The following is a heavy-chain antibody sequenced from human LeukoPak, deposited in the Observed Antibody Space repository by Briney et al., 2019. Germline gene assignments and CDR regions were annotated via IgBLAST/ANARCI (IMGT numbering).Heavy chain of an antibody. J-gene: IGHJ6*02. CDR1: GFTFSSYG. CDR3: AKPHLAEGGSGVDV. D-gene: IGHD3-10*01. V-gene: IGHV3-30*18. CDR2: ISYDGSNK. Sequence: GGSLRLSCAASGFTFSSYGMHWVRQAPGKGLEWVAVISYDGSNKYYADSVKGRFTISRDNSKNTLYLQMNSLRAEDTAVYYCAKPHLAEGGSGVDVWGQGTTVTVSS.